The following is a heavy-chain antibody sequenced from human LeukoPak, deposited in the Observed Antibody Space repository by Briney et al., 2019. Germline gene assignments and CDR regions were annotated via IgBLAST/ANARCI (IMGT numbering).Heavy chain of an antibody. CDR3: ARAVSGRFDY. Sequence: SETLSLTCTVSGGSMSPYHWGWLRQPPGKGLEWTGYIYYSGSTNYNPSLNSRVTISVDTSKNQFSLRLSSVTAADTAIYYCARAVSGRFDYWGQGTLVTVSS. CDR1: GGSMSPYH. V-gene: IGHV4-59*08. J-gene: IGHJ4*02. D-gene: IGHD6-19*01. CDR2: IYYSGST.